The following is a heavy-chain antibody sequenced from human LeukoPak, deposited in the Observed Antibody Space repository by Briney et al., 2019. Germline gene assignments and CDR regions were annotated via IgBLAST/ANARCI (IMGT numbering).Heavy chain of an antibody. D-gene: IGHD5-24*01. CDR2: IFPDDSDI. V-gene: IGHV5-51*01. Sequence: GESLKISCKGSGYNFATDWIGWVRQMPGKGLEWMGIIFPDDSDIRYNPSFQGQVTISADKSISAAYLQWRNLKASDSAMYYCARQESEMTTPANRYFDHWGQGTLVTVSS. CDR1: GYNFATDW. J-gene: IGHJ4*02. CDR3: ARQESEMTTPANRYFDH.